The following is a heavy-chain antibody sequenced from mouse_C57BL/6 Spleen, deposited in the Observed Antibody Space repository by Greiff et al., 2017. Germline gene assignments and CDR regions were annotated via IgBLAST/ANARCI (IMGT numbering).Heavy chain of an antibody. D-gene: IGHD4-1*01. V-gene: IGHV5-17*01. CDR3: ARRAQTGAMDY. Sequence: EVQGVESGGGLVKPGGSLKLSCAASGFTFSDYGMHWVRQAPEKGLEWVAYISSGSSTIYYADTMKGRFTISRDNAKNTLFLQMTSLRSEDTAMYYCARRAQTGAMDYWGQGTSVTVSS. CDR2: ISSGSSTI. CDR1: GFTFSDYG. J-gene: IGHJ4*01.